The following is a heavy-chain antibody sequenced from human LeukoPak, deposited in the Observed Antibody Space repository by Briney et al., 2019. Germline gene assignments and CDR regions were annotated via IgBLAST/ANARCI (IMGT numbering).Heavy chain of an antibody. V-gene: IGHV3-48*03. Sequence: GGSLRLSCAASGFTFSSYEMNWVRQAPGKGLEWVSYISSSGSTIYYADSVKGRFTISRDNAKISLYLQMNRLRAEDTAVYYCARELWFGELLFDYWGQGTLVTVSS. CDR3: ARELWFGELLFDY. CDR2: ISSSGSTI. D-gene: IGHD3-10*01. CDR1: GFTFSSYE. J-gene: IGHJ4*02.